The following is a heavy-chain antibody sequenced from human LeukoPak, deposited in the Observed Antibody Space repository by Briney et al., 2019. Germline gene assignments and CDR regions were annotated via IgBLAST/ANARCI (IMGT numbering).Heavy chain of an antibody. V-gene: IGHV3-7*01. J-gene: IGHJ6*02. D-gene: IGHD2-15*01. CDR2: IKQDGSEK. CDR3: ARDNREAWSGGSCPPYYYGMDV. Sequence: GGSLRLSCAATGFTFSSYWMSWVRQAPGKGLEWVANIKQDGSEKYYVDSVKGRFTISRDNAKNSLYLQMNSLRAEDTAVYYCARDNREAWSGGSCPPYYYGMDVWGQGTTVTVSS. CDR1: GFTFSSYW.